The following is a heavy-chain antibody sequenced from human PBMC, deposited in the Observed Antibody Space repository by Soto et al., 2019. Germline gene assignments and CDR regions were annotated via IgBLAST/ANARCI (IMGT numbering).Heavy chain of an antibody. CDR2: FYSSGRT. CDR1: GGSISSGSFY. J-gene: IGHJ4*02. CDR3: ARRGSSREVLDY. Sequence: SETLSLTCTVSGGSISSGSFYCGWIRQPPGKGLEWIGNFYSSGRTYYNPSLKSRLTMSVDTSKNQFSLNLNSVTAADTAVYYCARRGSSREVLDYWGQGTLVTVSS. V-gene: IGHV4-39*01. D-gene: IGHD1-26*01.